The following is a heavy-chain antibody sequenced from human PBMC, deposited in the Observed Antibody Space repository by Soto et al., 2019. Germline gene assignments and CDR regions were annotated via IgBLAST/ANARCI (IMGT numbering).Heavy chain of an antibody. D-gene: IGHD3-3*01. CDR2: INPNSGGT. J-gene: IGHJ6*02. CDR3: ARGLRFLEWLLGNFGMDV. Sequence: ASVKVSCKASGYTFTGYYMHWVRQAPGQGLEWMGWINPNSGGTNYAQKFQGRVTMTRDTSISTAYMELSRLRSDDTAVYYCARGLRFLEWLLGNFGMDVWGQGTTVTVSS. V-gene: IGHV1-2*02. CDR1: GYTFTGYY.